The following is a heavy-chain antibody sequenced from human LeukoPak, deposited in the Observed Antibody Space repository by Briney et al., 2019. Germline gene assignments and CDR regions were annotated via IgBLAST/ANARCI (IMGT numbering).Heavy chain of an antibody. CDR1: GFTFSSYG. J-gene: IGHJ4*02. Sequence: PGGSLRLSCAASGFTFSSYGMHGVRQAPGKGLEWVAFIRSDGSNKYYADSVRGRFTISRDNSKNTLYLQMNSLRAEASAVYYCAKAPVTSCRGAFCYPFDSWGQGTLVTVSS. CDR2: IRSDGSNK. CDR3: AKAPVTSCRGAFCYPFDS. V-gene: IGHV3-30*02. D-gene: IGHD2-15*01.